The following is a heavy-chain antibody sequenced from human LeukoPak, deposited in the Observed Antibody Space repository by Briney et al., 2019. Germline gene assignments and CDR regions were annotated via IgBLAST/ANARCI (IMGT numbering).Heavy chain of an antibody. V-gene: IGHV3-23*01. D-gene: IGHD2-21*02. J-gene: IGHJ4*02. CDR1: GLTSGIYA. CDR2: ISGGGDIT. Sequence: HPGGSLRLSCAASGLTSGIYAMSWVRQTPGKGLEWVSAISGGGDITYYADSVTGRFTISRDNSKDTLFLQMHSLRPGDTAVYYCVREDTPATANYWGQGTPVTISS. CDR3: VREDTPATANY.